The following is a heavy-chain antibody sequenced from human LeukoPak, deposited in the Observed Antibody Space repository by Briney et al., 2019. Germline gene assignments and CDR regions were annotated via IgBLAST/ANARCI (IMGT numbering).Heavy chain of an antibody. V-gene: IGHV1-69*04. Sequence: GSSVKVSCKASGGTFSSYTISWVLQAPGQGLEWMGRIIPILGIANYAQKFQGRVTITADKSTSTAYMELSSLRSEDTAVYYCARDRDGGNFHALDIWGQGTMVTVSS. CDR3: ARDRDGGNFHALDI. D-gene: IGHD4-23*01. CDR2: IIPILGIA. J-gene: IGHJ3*02. CDR1: GGTFSSYT.